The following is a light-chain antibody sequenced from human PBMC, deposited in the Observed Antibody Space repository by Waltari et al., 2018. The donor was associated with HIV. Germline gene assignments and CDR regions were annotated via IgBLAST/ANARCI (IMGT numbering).Light chain of an antibody. CDR2: AAS. CDR1: QSISSY. CDR3: QQSYSTPLT. J-gene: IGKJ4*01. V-gene: IGKV1-39*01. Sequence: DIQMTQSPSSLSASVGDRVTITYRSSQSISSYLNGYQQNPGKAPMLLIYAASSLQRVVPSRFSGSGSWTDFTLTISSLQPEDFATYYCQQSYSTPLTFGGGTKVEIK.